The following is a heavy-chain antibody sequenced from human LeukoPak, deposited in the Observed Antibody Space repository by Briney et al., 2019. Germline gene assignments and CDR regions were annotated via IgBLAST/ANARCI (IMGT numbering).Heavy chain of an antibody. J-gene: IGHJ3*02. CDR1: GFTVSSNY. CDR3: ARYLRTPDVAFDI. D-gene: IGHD4-23*01. CDR2: IYSGGSI. Sequence: GGSLRLSCAASGFTVSSNYMSWVRQAPGKGLEWVSIIYSGGSIYYADSVKGRFTISRDNPKNTLYLQMNSLRAEDTAVYYCARYLRTPDVAFDIWGQGTMVTVSS. V-gene: IGHV3-66*01.